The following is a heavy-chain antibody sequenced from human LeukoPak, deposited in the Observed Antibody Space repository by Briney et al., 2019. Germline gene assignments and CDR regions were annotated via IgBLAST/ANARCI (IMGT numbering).Heavy chain of an antibody. D-gene: IGHD6-19*01. CDR3: ARLGSGWYSGNWFDP. V-gene: IGHV4-59*08. CDR1: GSSISSYY. Sequence: SSETLSLTCTVSGSSISSYYWSWIRQPPGKGLEWIGYIYYSGSTNYNPSLKSRVTISVDTSKNQFSLKLSSVTAADTAVYYCARLGSGWYSGNWFDPWGQGTLVTVSS. J-gene: IGHJ5*02. CDR2: IYYSGST.